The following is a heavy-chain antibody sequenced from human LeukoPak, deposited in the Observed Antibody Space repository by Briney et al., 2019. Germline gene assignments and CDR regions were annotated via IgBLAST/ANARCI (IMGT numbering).Heavy chain of an antibody. CDR3: ARDSTYYYDSSGYSGY. CDR1: GFTFSSYA. J-gene: IGHJ4*02. CDR2: ISGSGGST. V-gene: IGHV3-23*01. Sequence: GGSLRLSCAASGFTFSSYAMSWVRQAPGKGLEWVSAISGSGGSTYYADSVKGRFTISRDNSKNTLYLQMNSLRAEDTAVYYCARDSTYYYDSSGYSGYWGQGTLVTVSS. D-gene: IGHD3-22*01.